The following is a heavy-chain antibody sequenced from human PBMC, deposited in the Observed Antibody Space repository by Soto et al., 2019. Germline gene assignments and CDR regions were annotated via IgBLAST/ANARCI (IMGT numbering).Heavy chain of an antibody. D-gene: IGHD2-2*01. J-gene: IGHJ6*02. CDR2: ISYDGSNK. Sequence: SLRLSCAASGFTFSSYGMHWVRQAPGKGLEWVAVISYDGSNKYYADSVKGRFTISRDNSKNTLYLQMNSLRAEDTAVYYCAKDAPSIVVVPAAMGGMDVWGQGTTVTVSS. CDR3: AKDAPSIVVVPAAMGGMDV. V-gene: IGHV3-30*18. CDR1: GFTFSSYG.